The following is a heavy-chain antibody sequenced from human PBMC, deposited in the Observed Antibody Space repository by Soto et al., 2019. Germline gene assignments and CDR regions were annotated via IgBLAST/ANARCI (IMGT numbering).Heavy chain of an antibody. CDR1: GGTFSSYT. Sequence: QVQLVQSGAEVKKPGSSVKVSCKASGGTFSSYTISWVRQAPGQGLEWMGRIIPILGIANYAQKSQGRVTITADKSTSTAYMEVSSLRSEDTAVYYCAREKNGDPTWYFDLWGRGTLVTVSS. J-gene: IGHJ2*01. V-gene: IGHV1-69*08. CDR2: IIPILGIA. D-gene: IGHD4-17*01. CDR3: AREKNGDPTWYFDL.